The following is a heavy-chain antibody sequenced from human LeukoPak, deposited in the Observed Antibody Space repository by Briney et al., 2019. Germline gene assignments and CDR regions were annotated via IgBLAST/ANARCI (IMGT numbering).Heavy chain of an antibody. V-gene: IGHV3-30*04. CDR1: GFTFSSYA. J-gene: IGHJ5*01. CDR3: ATGRHSSNWDLDS. D-gene: IGHD1-1*01. CDR2: VSNDGNNE. Sequence: GGSLRLSCAASGFTFSSYAIHWVRQAPGKGLKWVAVVSNDGNNEYYADAVKGRFTISRDNSKNTLYLQMNSLRVEDTAVYYCATGRHSSNWDLDSWGQGTLVTVSS.